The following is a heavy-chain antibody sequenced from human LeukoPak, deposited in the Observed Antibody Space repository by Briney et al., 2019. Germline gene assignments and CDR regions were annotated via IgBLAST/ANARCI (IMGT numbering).Heavy chain of an antibody. CDR1: GFTFSSYG. J-gene: IGHJ4*02. D-gene: IGHD4-17*01. Sequence: PGGSLRLSCAASGFTFSSYGMRWVRQAPGKGLEWVAFIRYDGSNKYYADSVKVRFTIPRDNSKNTLYLQMNSLRAEDTAVYYCAKDLLHDYVDYDDYWGQGTLVTVSS. CDR2: IRYDGSNK. CDR3: AKDLLHDYVDYDDY. V-gene: IGHV3-30*02.